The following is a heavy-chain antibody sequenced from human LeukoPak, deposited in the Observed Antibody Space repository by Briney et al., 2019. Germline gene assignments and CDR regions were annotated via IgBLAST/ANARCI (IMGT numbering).Heavy chain of an antibody. CDR3: ARQPLYYYDSSGPPI. D-gene: IGHD3-22*01. CDR1: GDSISSTNW. CDR2: IYHSGST. V-gene: IGHV4-4*02. J-gene: IGHJ3*02. Sequence: PSETLSLTCGVSGDSISSTNWWSWVRQPPGKGLEWIGEIYHSGSTNYNPSLKSRVTISVDKPKNQFSLKLSSVTAADTAVYYCARQPLYYYDSSGPPIWGQGTMVTVSS.